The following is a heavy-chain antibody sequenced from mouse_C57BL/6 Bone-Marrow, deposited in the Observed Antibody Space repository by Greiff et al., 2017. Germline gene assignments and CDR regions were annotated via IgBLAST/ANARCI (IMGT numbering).Heavy chain of an antibody. CDR3: ASYYYGSSPFYAMDY. CDR1: GYTFTGYW. CDR2: IFPGSGST. D-gene: IGHD1-1*01. Sequence: QVQLKESGAELMKPGASVKLSCKASGYTFTGYWIEWVKQRPGHGLEWIGEIFPGSGSTNYNEKFKGKATFTADTSSNTAYMQLSSLTTEDSAIYYCASYYYGSSPFYAMDYWGQGTSVTVSS. V-gene: IGHV1-9*01. J-gene: IGHJ4*01.